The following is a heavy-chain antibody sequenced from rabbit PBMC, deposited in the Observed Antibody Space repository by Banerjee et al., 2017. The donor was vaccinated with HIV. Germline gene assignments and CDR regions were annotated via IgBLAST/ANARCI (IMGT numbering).Heavy chain of an antibody. CDR1: GFSFSSSYY. J-gene: IGHJ3*01. Sequence: QSLEESGGDLVKPGASLTLTCTASGFSFSSSYYMCWVRQAPGKGLEWIGYIFTGSGDTYYASWAKGRFTISKTSSTTVTLQMTSLTAADTATYFCARNYDLWGQGTLVTVS. V-gene: IGHV1S40*01. CDR3: ARNYDL. CDR2: IFTGSGDT. D-gene: IGHD2-1*01.